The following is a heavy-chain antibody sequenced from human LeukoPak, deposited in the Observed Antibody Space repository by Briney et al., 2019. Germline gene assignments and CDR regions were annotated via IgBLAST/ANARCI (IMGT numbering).Heavy chain of an antibody. Sequence: PGGSLRLSCTASGFTFGDYAMSRFRQAPGKGLEWVGFIRSKAYGGTTEYAASVKGRFTISRDDSKSIAYLQMNSLKTEDTAVYYCTRDKRNYDFWSGYYTYYYYMDVWGKGTTVTVSS. CDR1: GFTFGDYA. D-gene: IGHD3-3*01. J-gene: IGHJ6*03. CDR2: IRSKAYGGTT. V-gene: IGHV3-49*03. CDR3: TRDKRNYDFWSGYYTYYYYMDV.